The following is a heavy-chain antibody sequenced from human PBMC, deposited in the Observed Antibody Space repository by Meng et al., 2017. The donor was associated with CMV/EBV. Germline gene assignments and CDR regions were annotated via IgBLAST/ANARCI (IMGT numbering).Heavy chain of an antibody. CDR3: ASYCSSPSCFGLDWFDP. CDR1: GGSISSSSYY. J-gene: IGHJ5*02. V-gene: IGHV4-39*01. Sequence: GSLRLSCTVSGGSISSSSYYWGWIRQPPGKGLEWIGSIYYSGSTYYNPSLKSRVTISVDTSKNQFSLKVRSVTAADTAVYYCASYCSSPSCFGLDWFDPWGQGTLVTVSS. D-gene: IGHD2-2*01. CDR2: IYYSGST.